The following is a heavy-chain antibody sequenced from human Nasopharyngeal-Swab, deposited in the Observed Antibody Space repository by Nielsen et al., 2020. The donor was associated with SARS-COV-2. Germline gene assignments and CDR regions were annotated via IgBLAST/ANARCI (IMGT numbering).Heavy chain of an antibody. CDR1: GFTFSNAW. V-gene: IGHV3-15*01. D-gene: IGHD6-6*01. CDR2: IKSKTDGGTT. J-gene: IGHJ4*02. Sequence: GGSLRLSCAASGFTFSNAWMSWVRQAPGKGLEWVGRIKSKTDGGTTDYTAPVKGRFTISRDGSKNTLYLQMNSLKTEDTAVYYCTTGLGLSIAARSALAPISSYWGQGTLVTVSS. CDR3: TTGLGLSIAARSALAPISSY.